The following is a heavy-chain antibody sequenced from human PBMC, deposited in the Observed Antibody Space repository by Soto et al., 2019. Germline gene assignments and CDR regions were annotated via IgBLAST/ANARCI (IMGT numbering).Heavy chain of an antibody. D-gene: IGHD2-21*01. CDR2: MNPSGDIT. V-gene: IGHV1-46*01. CDR1: GYTFSSNW. Sequence: QVQLVQSGAEVKKPGASVKVSCKASGYTFSSNWIHWVRRAPGQGLEWMGVMNPSGDITTYAQKFQGRVTMTSDTSTSTVYMQLNSLTSGDTAVYYCARDHSISSFGAWWLDPWGQGTLVTVSS. J-gene: IGHJ5*02. CDR3: ARDHSISSFGAWWLDP.